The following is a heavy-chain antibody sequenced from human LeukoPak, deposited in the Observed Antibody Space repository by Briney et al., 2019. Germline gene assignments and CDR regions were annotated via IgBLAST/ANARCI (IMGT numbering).Heavy chain of an antibody. D-gene: IGHD3-3*01. CDR1: GGSISSYY. CDR3: ARHLITIFGVVIIDNWFDP. J-gene: IGHJ5*02. CDR2: IYYSGST. V-gene: IGHV4-59*08. Sequence: SETLSLTCTVSGGSISSYYWSWIRQPPGKGLEWIGYIYYSGSTNYNPSLKSRVTISVDTSKNQFSLKLSSVTAADTAVYYCARHLITIFGVVIIDNWFDPWGQGTLVTVSS.